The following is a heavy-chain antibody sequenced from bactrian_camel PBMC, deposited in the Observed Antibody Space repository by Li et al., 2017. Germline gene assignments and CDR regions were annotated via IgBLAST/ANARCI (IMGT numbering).Heavy chain of an antibody. CDR2: ISPGGDST. Sequence: QLVESGGGLVQPGGSLRLSCAASGFAFSTYYMKWVRQAPGEGLESVAIISPGGDSTSYVDSVKGRFTNSRDNAKNTLYLQLNSLKTEDTAIYYCAKGGNRGQGTQVTVS. V-gene: IGHV3S29*01. CDR1: GFAFSTYY. J-gene: IGHJ4*01. CDR3: AKGGN.